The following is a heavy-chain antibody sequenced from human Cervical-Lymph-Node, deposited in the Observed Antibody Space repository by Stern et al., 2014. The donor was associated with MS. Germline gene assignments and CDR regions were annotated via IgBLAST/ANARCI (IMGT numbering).Heavy chain of an antibody. D-gene: IGHD3-10*01. CDR2: IYWDDDK. V-gene: IGHV2-5*02. J-gene: IGHJ4*02. CDR3: ARQYYYGSGSTSFDY. CDR1: GFSLSTSGMG. Sequence: QVTLKESGPTLVKPTQTLTLTCAVSGFSLSTSGMGVGWIRQPPGKALEXLALIYWDDDKRYSPSLKSRLAITKDASKDQVVLIMTNMDAVDTATYYCARQYYYGSGSTSFDYWGQGTLVTVSS.